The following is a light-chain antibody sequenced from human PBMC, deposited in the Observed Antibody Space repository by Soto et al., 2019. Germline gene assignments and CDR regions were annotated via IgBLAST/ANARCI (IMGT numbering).Light chain of an antibody. CDR3: QQYGTSSWT. Sequence: EIVLTQSPGTLSLSPGERATLSCRASQSVRSSYLAWYQQKPGQAPRLLIYGASTRATGIPHRFSGSGSGTDSTLTFSRLEPEDFAVYYCQQYGTSSWTFGQGTKVEIK. CDR1: QSVRSSY. CDR2: GAS. J-gene: IGKJ1*01. V-gene: IGKV3-20*01.